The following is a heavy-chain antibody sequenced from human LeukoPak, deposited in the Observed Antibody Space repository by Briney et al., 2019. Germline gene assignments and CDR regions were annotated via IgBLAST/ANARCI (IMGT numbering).Heavy chain of an antibody. CDR2: IKSKTDGGTT. V-gene: IGHV3-15*01. CDR3: TTLLAYYDFWSGPMSPDY. CDR1: GFTFSNAW. Sequence: PGGSLRLSCAASGFTFSNAWMSWVRQAPGKGLEWVGRIKSKTDGGTTDYAAPVKGRFTISRDDSKNTLYLQMNSLKTEDTAVYYCTTLLAYYDFWSGPMSPDYWGQGTLVTVS. J-gene: IGHJ4*02. D-gene: IGHD3-3*01.